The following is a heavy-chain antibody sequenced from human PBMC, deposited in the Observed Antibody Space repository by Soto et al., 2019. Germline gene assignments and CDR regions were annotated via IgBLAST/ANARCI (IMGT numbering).Heavy chain of an antibody. V-gene: IGHV4-39*01. J-gene: IGHJ4*01. CDR2: MFYNVNT. CDR3: ARFLLGLATLKILHY. CDR1: GDSISSSSYY. Sequence: SETLSLTCTVSGDSISSSSYYWAWIRQPPGKGLEWIGSMFYNVNTYYSPSLTGRVTISADTSKNQLSLRLTSVTAADTAMYYCARFLLGLATLKILHYWGQGALLTISA. D-gene: IGHD3-10*01.